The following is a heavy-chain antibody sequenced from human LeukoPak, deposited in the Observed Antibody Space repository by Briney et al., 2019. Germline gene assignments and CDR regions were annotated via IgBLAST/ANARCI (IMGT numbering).Heavy chain of an antibody. CDR2: IYHSGST. Sequence: SETLSLTCTVSGGSISSGGYYWSWIRQPPGKGLEWIGYIYHSGSTYYNPSLKSRVTISVDRSKNQFSLKLSSVTAADTAVYYCARESQLPPLDAFDIWGQGTMVTVSS. V-gene: IGHV4-30-2*01. CDR3: ARESQLPPLDAFDI. CDR1: GGSISSGGYY. J-gene: IGHJ3*02. D-gene: IGHD2-2*01.